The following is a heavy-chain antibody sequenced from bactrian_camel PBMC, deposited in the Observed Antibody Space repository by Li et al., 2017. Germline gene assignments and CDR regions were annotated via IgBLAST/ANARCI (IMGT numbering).Heavy chain of an antibody. J-gene: IGHJ4*01. V-gene: IGHV3S6*01. CDR1: GFIFSSYW. CDR2: IYADGSKT. D-gene: IGHD2*01. CDR3: ATSGWWLLPTGY. Sequence: QVQLVESGGGLVQPGGSLRLSCAASGFIFSSYWMYWVRQAPGKGLEWVSGIYADGSKTYYTRSVRGRFTVSRDNAKNTVYLQMNNLNSEDTAMYFCATSGWWLLPTGYWGQGTQVTVS.